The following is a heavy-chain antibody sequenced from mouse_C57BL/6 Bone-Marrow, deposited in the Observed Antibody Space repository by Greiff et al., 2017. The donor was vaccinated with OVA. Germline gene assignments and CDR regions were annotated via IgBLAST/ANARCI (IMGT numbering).Heavy chain of an antibody. D-gene: IGHD1-1*01. J-gene: IGHJ1*03. CDR3: ASYYYGSSWYFDV. V-gene: IGHV7-3*01. CDR2: IRNKANGYTT. Sequence: EVHLVESGGGLVQPGGSLSLSCAASGFTFTDYYMSWVRQPPGKALEWLGFIRNKANGYTTEYSASVKGRFTISRDNSQSILYLQMNALRAEDSATYYCASYYYGSSWYFDVWGTGTTVTVSS. CDR1: GFTFTDYY.